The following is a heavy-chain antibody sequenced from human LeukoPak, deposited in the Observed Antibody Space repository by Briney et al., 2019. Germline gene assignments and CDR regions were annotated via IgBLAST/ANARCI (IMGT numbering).Heavy chain of an antibody. Sequence: SETLSLTCAVYGGSFSGYYWSWIRQPPGKGLEWIGEINHSGSTNYNPSLKSRVTISVDTSKNQFSLKLSSVTAADTAVYYCARTWYSSSWYGFDYWGQGTLVTVSS. CDR1: GGSFSGYY. CDR3: ARTWYSSSWYGFDY. D-gene: IGHD6-13*01. J-gene: IGHJ4*02. CDR2: INHSGST. V-gene: IGHV4-34*01.